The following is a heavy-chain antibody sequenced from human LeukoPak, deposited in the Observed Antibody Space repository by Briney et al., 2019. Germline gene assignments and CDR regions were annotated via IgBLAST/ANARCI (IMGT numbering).Heavy chain of an antibody. V-gene: IGHV4-59*01. J-gene: IGHJ4*02. Sequence: PSETLSLTCTVSGGSISIYYWSWIRQPPGKGLEWLGYTYNSGSTLYNPSLKSRVTISVDTSRNEFSLRLTSVTAADAVVYYCVRDRELNYWGQGTLVTVSS. CDR3: VRDRELNY. CDR2: TYNSGST. CDR1: GGSISIYY. D-gene: IGHD3-10*01.